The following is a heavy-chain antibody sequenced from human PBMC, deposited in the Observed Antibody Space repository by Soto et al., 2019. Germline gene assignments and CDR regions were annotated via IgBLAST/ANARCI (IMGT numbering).Heavy chain of an antibody. CDR1: GFTFSSYA. CDR2: ISYDGSNK. CDR3: ARDSGYFDY. V-gene: IGHV3-30-3*01. Sequence: QVQLVESGGGVVQPGRSLRLSCAASGFTFSSYAMHWVRQASGKGLEWVAVISYDGSNKYYADSVKGRFTISRDNSKNMLYLQMNSLRAEDTAVYYCARDSGYFDYWGQGTLVTVSS. J-gene: IGHJ4*02.